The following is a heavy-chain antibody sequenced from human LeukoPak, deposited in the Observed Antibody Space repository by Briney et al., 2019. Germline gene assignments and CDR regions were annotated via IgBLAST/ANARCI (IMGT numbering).Heavy chain of an antibody. V-gene: IGHV3-21*01. CDR1: GFTFSDYS. D-gene: IGHD5-24*01. Sequence: AGGSLRLSCAASGFTFSDYSMNWVRQAPGKGLEWVSSISSSSTYIYYADSVKGRFTISRDNAKNSLYLQMNSLRAEDTAVYYCARGAWGRWLEYVDYWGQGTLVTVSS. CDR2: ISSSSTYI. CDR3: ARGAWGRWLEYVDY. J-gene: IGHJ4*02.